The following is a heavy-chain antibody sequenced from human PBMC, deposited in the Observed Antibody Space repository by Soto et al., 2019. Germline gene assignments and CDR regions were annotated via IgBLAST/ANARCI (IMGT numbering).Heavy chain of an antibody. D-gene: IGHD3-3*01. CDR2: ISGSGGST. V-gene: IGHV3-23*01. Sequence: GGSLRLSCAASGFTFSSYAMSWVRQAPGKGLEWVSAISGSGGSTYYADSVKGRFTISRDNSKNTLYLQMNSLRAEDTAVYYCAKGGSYSITIFGVVSLPFDHWGQGTLVTVSS. J-gene: IGHJ5*02. CDR1: GFTFSSYA. CDR3: AKGGSYSITIFGVVSLPFDH.